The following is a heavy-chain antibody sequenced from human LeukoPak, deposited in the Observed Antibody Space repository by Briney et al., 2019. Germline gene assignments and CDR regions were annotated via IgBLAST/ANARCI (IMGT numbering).Heavy chain of an antibody. D-gene: IGHD4-17*01. V-gene: IGHV1-2*02. J-gene: IGHJ5*02. Sequence: ASVKVSCKASGYTFTVYYIHWVRQAPGQGLEWMGWINPNSGGTNYAQEFQGRVTMTRDTSISTAYMELSRLRSDDTAVYYCARVTVKPNWFDPWGQGTLVTVSS. CDR3: ARVTVKPNWFDP. CDR1: GYTFTVYY. CDR2: INPNSGGT.